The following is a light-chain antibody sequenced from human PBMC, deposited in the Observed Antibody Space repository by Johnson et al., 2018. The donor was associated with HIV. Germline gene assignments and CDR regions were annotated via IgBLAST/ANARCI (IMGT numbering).Light chain of an antibody. J-gene: IGLJ1*01. CDR1: SSNIGNNY. V-gene: IGLV1-51*01. CDR3: AAWDDSLNGPS. CDR2: DNN. Sequence: QSVLTQPPSVSAAPGQKVTISCSGSSSNIGNNYVSWYQQLPGTAPKLLIYDNNKRPSGIPDRFSGSKSGTSATLAISGLQSEDEADYYCAAWDDSLNGPSFGTGTKVTVL.